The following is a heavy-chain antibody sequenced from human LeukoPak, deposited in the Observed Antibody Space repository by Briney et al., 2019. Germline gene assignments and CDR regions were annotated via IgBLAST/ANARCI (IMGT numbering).Heavy chain of an antibody. CDR1: GYSFTSYW. CDR3: AREYSSSSLHSDY. CDR2: IYPGVSDT. Sequence: GGSLRLSXTGSGYSFTSYWIGWVRQMPGKGLECMGIIYPGVSDTSYSPSFQGQVTISADKSISTAYLQWSSLKASDTAMYYCAREYSSSSLHSDYWGQGTLVTVSS. V-gene: IGHV5-51*01. J-gene: IGHJ4*02. D-gene: IGHD6-6*01.